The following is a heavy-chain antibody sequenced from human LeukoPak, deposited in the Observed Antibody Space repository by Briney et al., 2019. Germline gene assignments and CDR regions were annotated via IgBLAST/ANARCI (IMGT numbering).Heavy chain of an antibody. Sequence: GGSLRLSCAASGFAFRSHNMNWVRQAPRKGLEWVAVISSDGGSKYYADSVKGRFTISRDNSKNTLYLQMNSLRADDTPVYYCARESWNNVYFDYWGQGTLVTVSS. CDR1: GFAFRSHN. CDR3: ARESWNNVYFDY. V-gene: IGHV3-30-3*01. D-gene: IGHD1/OR15-1a*01. J-gene: IGHJ4*02. CDR2: ISSDGGSK.